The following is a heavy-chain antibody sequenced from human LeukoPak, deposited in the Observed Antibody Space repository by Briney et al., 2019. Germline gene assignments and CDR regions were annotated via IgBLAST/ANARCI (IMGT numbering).Heavy chain of an antibody. V-gene: IGHV7-4-1*02. CDR3: ARSLGSHNYQPHCFDY. J-gene: IGHJ4*02. D-gene: IGHD5-24*01. Sequence: ASVKVSCKSSGYTFTNYAMNWVRQAPGQGLEWMGWINTNTGNPTYAQGFTGRFVFSVDTSVSTAYLQISNLKAEDTAVYYCARSLGSHNYQPHCFDYWGQGTLVTVSS. CDR2: INTNTGNP. CDR1: GYTFTNYA.